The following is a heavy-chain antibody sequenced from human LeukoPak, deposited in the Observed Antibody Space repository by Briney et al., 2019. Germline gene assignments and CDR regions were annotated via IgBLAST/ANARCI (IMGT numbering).Heavy chain of an antibody. Sequence: SETLSLTCTVSGGSISSGSYYWSWIRQPAGKGLEWIGRIYTSGSTNYNPSLKSRVTISVDASKNQFSLKLSSVTAADTAVYYCATSGSYYEYWGQGTLVTVSS. J-gene: IGHJ4*02. V-gene: IGHV4-61*02. CDR3: ATSGSYYEY. CDR2: IYTSGST. D-gene: IGHD1-26*01. CDR1: GGSISSGSYY.